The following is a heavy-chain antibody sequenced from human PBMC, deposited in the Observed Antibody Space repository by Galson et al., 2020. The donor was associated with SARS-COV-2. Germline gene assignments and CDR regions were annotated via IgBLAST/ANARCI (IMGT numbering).Heavy chain of an antibody. V-gene: IGHV4-39*01. J-gene: IGHJ4*02. CDR3: ARRPSGSYHFDY. CDR1: GDSISSRTYY. D-gene: IGHD3-10*01. Sequence: SETLSLTCTVSGDSISSRTYYWGWIRQPPGKGREWIGSINYSGTTYYNPSLKSRVTIAVDTSKNQFSLRLNSVIATDTAVYYCARRPSGSYHFDYWGQGTLVTVSS. CDR2: INYSGTT.